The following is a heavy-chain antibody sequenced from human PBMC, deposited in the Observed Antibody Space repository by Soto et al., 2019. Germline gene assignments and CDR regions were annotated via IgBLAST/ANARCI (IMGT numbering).Heavy chain of an antibody. CDR3: ARPRDDGVGATSYYYYGMDV. Sequence: SVKVSCKASGGTFSSYAISWVRQAPGQGLEWMGGIIPIFGTANYAQKFQGRVTITADESTSTAYMELSSLRSEDTAVYYCARPRDDGVGATSYYYYGMDVWGQGTTVTVSS. D-gene: IGHD1-26*01. J-gene: IGHJ6*02. CDR2: IIPIFGTA. CDR1: GGTFSSYA. V-gene: IGHV1-69*13.